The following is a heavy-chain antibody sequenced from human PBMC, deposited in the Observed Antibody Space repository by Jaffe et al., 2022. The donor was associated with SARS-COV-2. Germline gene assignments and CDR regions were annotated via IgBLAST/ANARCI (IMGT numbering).Heavy chain of an antibody. CDR2: INHSGST. D-gene: IGHD6-19*01. J-gene: IGHJ6*02. CDR1: GGSFSGYY. Sequence: QVQLQQWGAGLLKPSETLSLTCAVYGGSFSGYYWSWIRQPPGKGLEWIGEINHSGSTNYNPSLKSRVTISVDTSKNQFSLKLSSVTAADTAVYYCAREIGPSGWFYYYYGMDVWGQGTTVTVSS. V-gene: IGHV4-34*01. CDR3: AREIGPSGWFYYYYGMDV.